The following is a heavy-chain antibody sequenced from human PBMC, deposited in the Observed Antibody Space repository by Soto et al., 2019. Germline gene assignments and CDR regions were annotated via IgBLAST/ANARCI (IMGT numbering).Heavy chain of an antibody. J-gene: IGHJ4*02. V-gene: IGHV3-23*01. CDR1: GCKFSSYG. D-gene: IGHD3-9*01. Sequence: GSLRISGEASGCKFSSYGMSWVRQAPGKGLEWVSAISGSGGSTYYADSVKGRFTISRDNSKNTLYLQMNSLRAEDTAVYYCAKLRYFDWLAGVFDYWGQGTLVTVSS. CDR3: AKLRYFDWLAGVFDY. CDR2: ISGSGGST.